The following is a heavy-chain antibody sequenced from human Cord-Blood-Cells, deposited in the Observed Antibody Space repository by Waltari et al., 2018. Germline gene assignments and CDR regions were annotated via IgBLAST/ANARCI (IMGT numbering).Heavy chain of an antibody. CDR1: GGSISSSSYY. D-gene: IGHD3-3*01. CDR2: IYYSGST. Sequence: QLQLQESGPGLVKPSETLSLTCTVSGGSISSSSYYWGWIRQPPGKGLEWIGSIYYSGSTYYNPSLKSRVTISVDTSKNQFSPKLSSVTAADTAVYYCARQRFLEWLLYYFDYWGQGTLVTVSS. J-gene: IGHJ4*02. CDR3: ARQRFLEWLLYYFDY. V-gene: IGHV4-39*01.